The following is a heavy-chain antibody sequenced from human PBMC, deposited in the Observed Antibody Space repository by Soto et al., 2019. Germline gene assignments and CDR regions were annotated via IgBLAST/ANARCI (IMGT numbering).Heavy chain of an antibody. Sequence: SSPXSSVTSRSYVIIWVRQAPGQGLEWMGGIIPSFGTANDAQKFQGRVTITADESTSTAYMELSSLRSEDTAVYSCARTLTTRSDYFDYWGQGTLVTVSS. J-gene: IGHJ4*02. V-gene: IGHV1-69*01. CDR1: SVTSRSYV. CDR2: IIPSFGTA. D-gene: IGHD1-1*01. CDR3: ARTLTTRSDYFDY.